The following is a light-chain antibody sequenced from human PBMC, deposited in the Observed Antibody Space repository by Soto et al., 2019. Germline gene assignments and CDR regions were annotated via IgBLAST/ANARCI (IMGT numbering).Light chain of an antibody. J-gene: IGLJ1*01. V-gene: IGLV2-14*01. CDR2: EVS. CDR3: SSFRSGTTL. Sequence: QSVLIQPASVSGSPGQSITISCTGTSSDIGGYNLVSWYHQHPGKAPKLMIYEVSNRPSGVSDRFSGSKSGNTASLTISGLQAEDEADYYCSSFRSGTTLFGTGTKVTVL. CDR1: SSDIGGYNL.